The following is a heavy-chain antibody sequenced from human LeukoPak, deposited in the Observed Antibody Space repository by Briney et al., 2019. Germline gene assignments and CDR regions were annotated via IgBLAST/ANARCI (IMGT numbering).Heavy chain of an antibody. V-gene: IGHV3-30*01. J-gene: IGHJ5*02. D-gene: IGHD3-22*01. Sequence: GGSLRLSCAVSGFTFSSYAMHWVRQAPGKGLEWVAVISYDGSNKYYADSVKGRFTISRDNSKNTLYLQMNSLRAEDTAVYYCARDGSSGYYYIGWFDPWGQGTLVTVSS. CDR3: ARDGSSGYYYIGWFDP. CDR1: GFTFSSYA. CDR2: ISYDGSNK.